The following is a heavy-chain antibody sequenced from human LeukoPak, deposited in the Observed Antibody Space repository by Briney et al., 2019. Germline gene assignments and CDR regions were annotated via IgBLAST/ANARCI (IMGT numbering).Heavy chain of an antibody. CDR3: AKDGTVTPSFDY. Sequence: WGSLRLSCAASGFTFSSYAMSWVRQAPGKGLEWVSAISGSGGSTYYTDSVKGRFTISRDNSKNTLYLQMNSLRAEDTAVYYCAKDGTVTPSFDYWGQGTLVTVSS. J-gene: IGHJ4*02. V-gene: IGHV3-23*01. D-gene: IGHD4-17*01. CDR1: GFTFSSYA. CDR2: ISGSGGST.